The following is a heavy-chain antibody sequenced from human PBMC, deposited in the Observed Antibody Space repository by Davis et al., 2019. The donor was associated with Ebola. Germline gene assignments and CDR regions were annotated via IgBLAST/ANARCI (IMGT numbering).Heavy chain of an antibody. D-gene: IGHD2-15*01. Sequence: AASVKVSCKTSGGTFTNYAVNWVRQAPGQGLEWMGGIIRVFGAANYAQRFRGRVTISADAATRTVYMEMSSLRSDDTAVYYCANLPHREYGGIEWFDPWGQGTLVIVSS. CDR2: IIRVFGAA. CDR3: ANLPHREYGGIEWFDP. V-gene: IGHV1-69*13. CDR1: GGTFTNYA. J-gene: IGHJ5*02.